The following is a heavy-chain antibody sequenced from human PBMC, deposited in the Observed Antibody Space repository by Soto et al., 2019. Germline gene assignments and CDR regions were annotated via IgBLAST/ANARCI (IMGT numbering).Heavy chain of an antibody. CDR1: GGSISSGGYY. CDR2: IYYSGST. J-gene: IGHJ6*02. CDR3: ARAAYDILTGYYTGYYYYGMDV. V-gene: IGHV4-31*03. Sequence: TLSLTCTVSGGSISSGGYYWSWIRQHPGKGLEWIGFIYYSGSTYYNPSLKSRVTISVDTSKNQFSLNLSSVTAADTAVYYCARAAYDILTGYYTGYYYYGMDVWGQGTTVTVSS. D-gene: IGHD3-9*01.